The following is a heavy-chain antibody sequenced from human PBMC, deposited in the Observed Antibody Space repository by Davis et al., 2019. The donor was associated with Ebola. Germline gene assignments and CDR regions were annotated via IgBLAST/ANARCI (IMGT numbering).Heavy chain of an antibody. Sequence: SLMISCAASGFSINNAWMNWLRQAQGKGLEWVGRIKSKTDGGTTDYVAPVKGRFTISRDDSKNTEYLQMNSLKTEDTAVYYCAYGGNSGYWGKGTLVSVSS. D-gene: IGHD4-23*01. CDR1: GFSINNAW. V-gene: IGHV3-15*07. CDR2: IKSKTDGGTT. J-gene: IGHJ4*02. CDR3: AYGGNSGY.